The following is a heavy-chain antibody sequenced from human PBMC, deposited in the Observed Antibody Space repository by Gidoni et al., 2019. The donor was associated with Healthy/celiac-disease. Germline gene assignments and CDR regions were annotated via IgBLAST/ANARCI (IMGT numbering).Heavy chain of an antibody. CDR3: ARAPYSSSSGLDY. Sequence: QVQLVESGGGVVQPGRSLRLSCAASGFTFSSYGMHWVRQAPGKGLECVAVIWYDGSNKYYADSVKGRFTISRDNSKNTLYLQMNSLRAEDTAVYYCARAPYSSSSGLDYWGQGTLVTVSS. CDR1: GFTFSSYG. J-gene: IGHJ4*02. D-gene: IGHD6-6*01. CDR2: IWYDGSNK. V-gene: IGHV3-33*01.